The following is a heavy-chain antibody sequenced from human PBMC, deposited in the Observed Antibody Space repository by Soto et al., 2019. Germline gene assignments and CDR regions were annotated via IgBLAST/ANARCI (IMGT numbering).Heavy chain of an antibody. D-gene: IGHD6-13*01. CDR1: GGSISSYY. J-gene: IGHJ4*02. CDR3: ARGIAAAVRPLFDY. V-gene: IGHV4-59*01. CDR2: IYYSGST. Sequence: SETLSLTCTVSGGSISSYYWSWIRQPPGKGLEWIGYIYYSGSTNYNPSLKSRVTISVDTSKNQFSLKLSSVTAADTAVYYCARGIAAAVRPLFDYWGQGTLVTVSS.